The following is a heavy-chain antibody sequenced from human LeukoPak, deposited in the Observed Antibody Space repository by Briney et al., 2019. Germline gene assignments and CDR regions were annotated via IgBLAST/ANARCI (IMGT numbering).Heavy chain of an antibody. CDR2: ISYDGSNK. V-gene: IGHV3-30*18. D-gene: IGHD1-26*01. CDR1: GFTFSSYG. J-gene: IGHJ4*02. Sequence: GGSLRPSCAASGFTFSSYGMHWVRQAPGKGLEWVAVISYDGSNKYYADSVKGRFTISRDNSKNTLYLQMNSLRAEDTAVYYCAKERPRFSGSYFDYWGQGTLVTVSS. CDR3: AKERPRFSGSYFDY.